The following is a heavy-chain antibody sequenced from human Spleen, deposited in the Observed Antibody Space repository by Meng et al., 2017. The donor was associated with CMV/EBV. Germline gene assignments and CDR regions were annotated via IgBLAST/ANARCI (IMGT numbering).Heavy chain of an antibody. D-gene: IGHD1-20*01. CDR3: ARVGGITPFDY. CDR2: IDSSSV. V-gene: IGHV3-69-1*01. Sequence: LSLTCVGSGFTFSDYKMSWVRQAPGKGPEWVSSIDSSSVYADLVEGRFTISRDNAKNSLYLQMNSLRAEDTAVYYCARVGGITPFDYWGQGSLVTVSS. J-gene: IGHJ4*02. CDR1: GFTFSDYK.